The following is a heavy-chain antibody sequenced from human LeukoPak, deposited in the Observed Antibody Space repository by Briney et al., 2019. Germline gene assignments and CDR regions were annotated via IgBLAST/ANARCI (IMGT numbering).Heavy chain of an antibody. CDR1: RFTFSSYT. J-gene: IGHJ4*02. V-gene: IGHV3-21*04. Sequence: PGGSLRLSCSASRFTFSSYTMNWVRQAPGKGLEWVSSIDPSSTYIYYADSVKGRFTISRDNSKNTLYLQMNSLRAEDTAVYYCAKASGPGDYWGQGTLVTVSS. CDR3: AKASGPGDY. CDR2: IDPSSTYI.